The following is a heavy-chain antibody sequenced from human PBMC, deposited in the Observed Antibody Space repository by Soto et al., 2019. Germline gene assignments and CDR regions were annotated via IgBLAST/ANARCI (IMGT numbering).Heavy chain of an antibody. CDR2: IYYSGST. Sequence: SETLSLTCTVSGDSISSYYWSWIRQPPGKGLEWIGYIYYSGSTKNPSLKSRVTMSVDTSKNQFSLKLSSVIAADTAVHYCARVGQPQSFDYWGQGTLVTVSS. J-gene: IGHJ4*02. V-gene: IGHV4-59*01. D-gene: IGHD4-4*01. CDR1: GDSISSYY. CDR3: ARVGQPQSFDY.